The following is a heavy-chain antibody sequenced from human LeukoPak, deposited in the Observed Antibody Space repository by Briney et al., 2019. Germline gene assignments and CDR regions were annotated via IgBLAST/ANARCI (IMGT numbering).Heavy chain of an antibody. CDR2: LYTSGST. Sequence: VKPSETLSLTCSVSGGSISSYYWSWIRQPAGKGLEWIGRLYTSGSTNYNPSLKSRVTMSVDTSKNQFSLKLSSVTAADTAVYYCARDGGVGAQYYFDYWGQGTPVSVSS. CDR1: GGSISSYY. J-gene: IGHJ4*02. D-gene: IGHD1-26*01. V-gene: IGHV4-4*07. CDR3: ARDGGVGAQYYFDY.